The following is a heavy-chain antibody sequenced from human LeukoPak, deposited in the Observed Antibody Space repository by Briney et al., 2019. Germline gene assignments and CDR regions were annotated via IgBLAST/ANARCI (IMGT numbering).Heavy chain of an antibody. CDR2: IRSKAYGGTT. CDR3: TRAEDLWFGELLFDY. V-gene: IGHV3-49*04. CDR1: GFTFGDYA. J-gene: IGHJ4*02. Sequence: GGSLRLSCTASGFTFGDYAMSWVRQAPGKGLEWVGFIRSKAYGGTTEYAASVKGRFTISRDDSKSIAYLQMNSLKTEDTAVYYCTRAEDLWFGELLFDYWGQGTLVTVSS. D-gene: IGHD3-10*01.